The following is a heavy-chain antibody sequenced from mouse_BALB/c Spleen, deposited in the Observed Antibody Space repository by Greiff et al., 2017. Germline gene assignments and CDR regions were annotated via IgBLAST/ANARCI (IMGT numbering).Heavy chain of an antibody. V-gene: IGHV1S127*01. D-gene: IGHD1-2*01. CDR2: IDPSDSYT. CDR3: TRGLLRPHYYAMDY. Sequence: QVQLQQPGAELVKPGASVKMSCKASGYTFTSYWMHWVKQRPGQGLEWIGVIDPSDSYTSYNQKFKGKATLTVDTSSSTAYMQLSSLTSEDSAVYYCTRGLLRPHYYAMDYWGQGTSVTVSS. J-gene: IGHJ4*01. CDR1: GYTFTSYW.